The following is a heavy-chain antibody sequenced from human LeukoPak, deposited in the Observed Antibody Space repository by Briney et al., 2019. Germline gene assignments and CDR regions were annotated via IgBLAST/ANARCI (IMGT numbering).Heavy chain of an antibody. D-gene: IGHD1-26*01. CDR3: ARDRQSGSHLNFFDY. Sequence: GGSLRLSCTASGFIFNSYAMNWVRQAPGKGLEWVSSTTFSGDSTYYGDSVKGRFTVSRDNARNSLSLQMNSLRVEDTAVYYCARDRQSGSHLNFFDYWGQGALVTVSS. CDR1: GFIFNSYA. V-gene: IGHV3-21*01. J-gene: IGHJ4*02. CDR2: TTFSGDST.